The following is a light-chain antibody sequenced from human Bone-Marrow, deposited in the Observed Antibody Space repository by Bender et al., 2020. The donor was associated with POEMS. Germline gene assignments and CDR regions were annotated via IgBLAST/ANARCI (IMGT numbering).Light chain of an antibody. J-gene: IGLJ3*02. CDR2: ENN. V-gene: IGLV6-57*04. Sequence: FMLTQPRSVSESPGKTVTISCTLSSGSVATNYVQWYQQRPDNAPTTVISENNQRPTGVTDRFSGSIDTSSNSASLTISGRITEDEADYYCQSYGGSDVVFGRGTKLTVL. CDR3: QSYGGSDVV. CDR1: SGSVATNY.